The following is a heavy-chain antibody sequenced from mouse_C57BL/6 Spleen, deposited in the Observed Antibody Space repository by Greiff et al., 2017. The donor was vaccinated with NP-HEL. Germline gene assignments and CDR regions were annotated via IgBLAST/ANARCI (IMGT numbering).Heavy chain of an antibody. CDR1: GYTFTSYW. CDR2: IDPSDSET. D-gene: IGHD4-1*01. V-gene: IGHV1-52*01. Sequence: QVQLKQPGAELVRPGSSVKLSCKASGYTFTSYWMHWVKQRPIQGLEWIGNIDPSDSETHYNQKFKDKATLTVDKSSSTAYMQLSSLTSEDSAVYYCARRGGTSFDYWGQGTTLTVSS. CDR3: ARRGGTSFDY. J-gene: IGHJ2*01.